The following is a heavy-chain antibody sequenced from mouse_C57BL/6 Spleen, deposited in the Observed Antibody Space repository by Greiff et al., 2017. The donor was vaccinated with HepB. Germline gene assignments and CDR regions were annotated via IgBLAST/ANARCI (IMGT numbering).Heavy chain of an antibody. CDR1: GFAFTYYL. J-gene: IGHJ1*03. D-gene: IGHD1-1*01. CDR2: INPGSGGT. Sequence: QVQLQQSGAELVRPGTSVKVSCKASGFAFTYYLIEWVKQRPGQGLEWIGVINPGSGGTNYNEKFKGKATLTADKSSSTAYMQLSSLTSEDSAVYFCARSDYYGSSSHWYFDVWGTGTTVTDSS. CDR3: ARSDYYGSSSHWYFDV. V-gene: IGHV1-54*01.